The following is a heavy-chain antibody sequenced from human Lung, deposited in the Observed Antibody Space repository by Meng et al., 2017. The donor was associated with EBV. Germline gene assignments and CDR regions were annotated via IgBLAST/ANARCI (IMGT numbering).Heavy chain of an antibody. CDR2: IDYGGIST. V-gene: IGHV3-21*01. D-gene: IGHD3-16*01. J-gene: IGHJ4*02. CDR1: GFIFNNYR. CDR3: VREEYDPRDF. Sequence: EVQLVESGGXRVEPGXSLRLSCAASGFIFNNYRMNLVRQAPGKGLEWVSVIDYGGISTYYADSVKGRFTISRDNAKNSVSLQMNNLRAEDTAVYYCVREEYDPRDFWGQGTLVTVSS.